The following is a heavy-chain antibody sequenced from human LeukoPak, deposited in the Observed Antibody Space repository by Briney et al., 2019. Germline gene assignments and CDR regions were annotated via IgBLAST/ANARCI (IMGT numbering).Heavy chain of an antibody. V-gene: IGHV1-24*01. CDR1: GYTLTELS. D-gene: IGHD6-13*01. CDR3: ARVGYPSSCLAPYYYYYYYMDV. CDR2: FDPEDGET. J-gene: IGHJ6*03. Sequence: GAAVKVSCKFSGYTLTELSMHWVRQAPVKGLEWMGGFDPEDGETIYAQKLQGRVTMTTDTSTCTAYMELRSLRSDDTAVYYCARVGYPSSCLAPYYYYYYYMDVWGKGTTVTVSS.